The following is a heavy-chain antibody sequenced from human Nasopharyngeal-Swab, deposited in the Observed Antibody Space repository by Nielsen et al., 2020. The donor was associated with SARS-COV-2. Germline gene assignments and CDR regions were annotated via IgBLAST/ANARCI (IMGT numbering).Heavy chain of an antibody. D-gene: IGHD4-11*01. Sequence: GESLKISCKGSGYSFTSYWISWVRQMPGKGLEWMGRMDPSDSYTNYSPSFQGHVTISADKSISTAYLQWSSLKASDTAMYYCARHDYSNYNWFDPWGQGTLVTVSS. CDR3: ARHDYSNYNWFDP. CDR2: MDPSDSYT. J-gene: IGHJ5*02. CDR1: GYSFTSYW. V-gene: IGHV5-10-1*01.